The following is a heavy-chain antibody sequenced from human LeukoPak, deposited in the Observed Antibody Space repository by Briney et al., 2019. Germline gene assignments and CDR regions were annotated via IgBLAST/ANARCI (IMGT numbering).Heavy chain of an antibody. CDR2: IYPGDSDT. V-gene: IGHV5-51*01. CDR1: GYNFIIYW. J-gene: IGHJ3*02. D-gene: IGHD2-8*01. CDR3: ARAPHLGGTNTNAFDI. Sequence: PGESLKISCKGSGYNFIIYWIGWVRQTPGRGLEWVGNIYPGDSDTTYSPSFQGQVTISAGKSINTAYLQWSSLKASDSAMYYCARAPHLGGTNTNAFDIWGQGTAVTVSA.